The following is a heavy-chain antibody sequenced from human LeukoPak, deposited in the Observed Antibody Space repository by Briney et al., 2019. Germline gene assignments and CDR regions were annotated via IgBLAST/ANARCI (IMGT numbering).Heavy chain of an antibody. Sequence: PSGTLSLTCAVYGGSFSGYHWSWIRQPPGKGLEWIGQINHSGSTNYNPSLKSRVTISVDTSKNQFSLKLRSMTAADTAVYYCARRPDGFDMWGQGTMVTVSS. CDR2: INHSGST. V-gene: IGHV4-34*01. CDR1: GGSFSGYH. J-gene: IGHJ3*02. CDR3: ARRPDGFDM.